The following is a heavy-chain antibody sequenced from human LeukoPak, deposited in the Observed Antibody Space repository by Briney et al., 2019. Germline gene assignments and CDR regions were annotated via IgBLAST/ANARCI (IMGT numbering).Heavy chain of an antibody. CDR1: GFTFSSYA. D-gene: IGHD2-2*01. CDR2: ISGSGGST. J-gene: IGHJ4*02. V-gene: IGHV3-23*01. Sequence: GGSLRLSCAASGFTFSSYAMSWVRQAPGKGLEWASAISGSGGSTYYADSVKGRFTISRDNSKNTLYLQMNSLRAEDTAVYYCAKDLLHCCSTSCPQTTDYWGQGTLVTVSS. CDR3: AKDLLHCCSTSCPQTTDY.